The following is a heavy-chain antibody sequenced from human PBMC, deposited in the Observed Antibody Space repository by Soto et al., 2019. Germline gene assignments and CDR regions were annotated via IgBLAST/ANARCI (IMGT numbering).Heavy chain of an antibody. CDR1: GGSISSGGSY. V-gene: IGHV4-31*03. CDR3: AAACVGCGGFNYYGMDV. D-gene: IGHD2-21*01. Sequence: QVQLQESGPGLVKPSQTLSLTCTVSGGSISSGGSYLSWIRQHPGKGLEWIGYISNSGRTYYNPSLKSRVTIAVDTSKNKFSLKLSSVTAADTAVYYCAAACVGCGGFNYYGMDVWGQGTTVTVSS. J-gene: IGHJ6*02. CDR2: ISNSGRT.